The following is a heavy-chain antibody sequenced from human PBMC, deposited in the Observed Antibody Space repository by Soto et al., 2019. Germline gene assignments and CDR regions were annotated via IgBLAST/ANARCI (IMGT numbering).Heavy chain of an antibody. CDR3: ARALHSGYDSRMFGY. V-gene: IGHV3-21*01. D-gene: IGHD5-12*01. J-gene: IGHJ4*02. CDR2: ISSSSSYI. CDR1: GFTFSSYS. Sequence: GGSLRLSCAASGFTFSSYSMNWVRQAPGKGLEWVSPISSSSSYIYYADSVKGRFTISRDNAKNSLYLQMNSLRAEDTAVYYCARALHSGYDSRMFGYWGQGTLVTVSS.